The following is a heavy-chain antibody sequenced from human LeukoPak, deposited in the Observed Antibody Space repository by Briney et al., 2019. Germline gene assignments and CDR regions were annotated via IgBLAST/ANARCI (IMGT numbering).Heavy chain of an antibody. J-gene: IGHJ5*02. CDR1: GYTFTSYD. Sequence: ASVKVSCKASGYTFTSYDINRVRQATGQGLEWMGWMNPNSGNTGYAQKFQGRVTMTRNTSISTAYMELSSLRSEDTAVYYCARAKGRAGWFDPWGQGTLVTVSS. CDR3: ARAKGRAGWFDP. CDR2: MNPNSGNT. V-gene: IGHV1-8*01.